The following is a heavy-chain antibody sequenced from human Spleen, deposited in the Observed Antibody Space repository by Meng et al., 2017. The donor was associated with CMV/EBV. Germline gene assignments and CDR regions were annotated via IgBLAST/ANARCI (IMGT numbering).Heavy chain of an antibody. V-gene: IGHV1-18*04. CDR1: GYTVTTDG. J-gene: IGHJ4*02. CDR3: ARDNQNWNFDY. D-gene: IGHD1-1*01. Sequence: CKVYGYTVTTDGINELRQAPGHGLGGMGWNSDGKGNTTNAQKIQNSVTMTTDTSTSTAYMNLRSLRSDDTAMYYCARDNQNWNFDYWGQGTPVTVSS. CDR2: NSDGKGNT.